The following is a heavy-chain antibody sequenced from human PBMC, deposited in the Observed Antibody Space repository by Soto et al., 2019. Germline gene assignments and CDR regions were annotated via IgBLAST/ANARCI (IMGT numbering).Heavy chain of an antibody. CDR1: CVSMSDYY. CDR3: ARSGHVFAGVI. V-gene: IGHV4-59*01. J-gene: IGHJ1*01. D-gene: IGHD3-16*01. CDR2: RHYNGSV. Sequence: SETLSRTCTVSCVSMSDYYGGCIRQFAGRGLEHIGYRHYNGSVNYNPSLESRVTISMDTPHNQFSLKLHSVTAADTAIYYCARSGHVFAGVIWGQGVLVTLSS.